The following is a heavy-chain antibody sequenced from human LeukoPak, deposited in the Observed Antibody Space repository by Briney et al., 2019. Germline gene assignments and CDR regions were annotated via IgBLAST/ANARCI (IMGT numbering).Heavy chain of an antibody. CDR1: GFPFNKYS. CDR2: ITNNGVNT. CDR3: AKGRFSPDY. V-gene: IGHV3-23*01. J-gene: IGHJ4*02. Sequence: GGSLRLSCVASGFPFNKYSMTWVRQAPGKGLEWVSGITNNGVNTYYADSVKGRFTISRDNSKNTLYLQMNSLRAEDTAIYHCAKGRFSPDYWGQGALVTVSS.